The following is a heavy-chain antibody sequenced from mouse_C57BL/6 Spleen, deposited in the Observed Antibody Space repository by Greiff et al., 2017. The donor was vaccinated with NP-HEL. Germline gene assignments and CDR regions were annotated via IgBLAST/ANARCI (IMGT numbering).Heavy chain of an antibody. CDR2: ISYDGSN. Sequence: VQLKQSGPGLVKPSQSLSLTCSVTGYSITSGYYWNWIRQFPGNKLEWMGYISYDGSNNYNPSLKNRISITRDTSKNQFFLKLNSVTTEDTATYYCARTPLWYFDVWGTGTTVTVSS. V-gene: IGHV3-6*01. D-gene: IGHD6-1*01. J-gene: IGHJ1*03. CDR1: GYSITSGYY. CDR3: ARTPLWYFDV.